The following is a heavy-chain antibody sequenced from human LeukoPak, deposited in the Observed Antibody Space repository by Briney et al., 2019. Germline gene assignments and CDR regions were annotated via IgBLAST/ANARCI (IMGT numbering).Heavy chain of an antibody. D-gene: IGHD7-27*01. Sequence: GGSLRLSCVVSGLTFSSLAMSWVRQAPGKGLEWVSAISGSGGSTYYVDSVKGRITISRDNSKNTLYLQMNSLRAEDTAVYYCAKYTGRRAFDMWGQGTMVTVSS. V-gene: IGHV3-23*01. CDR3: AKYTGRRAFDM. CDR2: ISGSGGST. CDR1: GLTFSSLA. J-gene: IGHJ3*02.